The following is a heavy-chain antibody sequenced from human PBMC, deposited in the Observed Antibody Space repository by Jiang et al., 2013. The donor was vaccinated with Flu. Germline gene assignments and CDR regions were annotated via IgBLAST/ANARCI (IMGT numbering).Heavy chain of an antibody. CDR3: ARPHVGYGDDVGYYYYGMDV. CDR2: IYYSGST. J-gene: IGHJ6*02. Sequence: GLVKPSETLSLTCTVSGGSISSSNYYWGWIRQPPGKGLEWIGSIYYSGSTYYNPSLKSRVTISKDTSKNQFSLKLSSVTAADTAVYYCARPHVGYGDDVGYYYYGMDVWGQGTTVTVSS. D-gene: IGHD4-17*01. CDR1: GGSISSSNYY. V-gene: IGHV4-39*07.